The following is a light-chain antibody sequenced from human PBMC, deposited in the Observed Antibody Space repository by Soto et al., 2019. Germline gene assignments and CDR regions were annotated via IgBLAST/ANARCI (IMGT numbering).Light chain of an antibody. V-gene: IGLV2-14*01. CDR1: SSDVGGYNY. CDR3: SSYTSFSTPWV. J-gene: IGLJ3*02. Sequence: QSAPTQPASVSGSPGQSITISCTGTSSDVGGYNYVSWYQQHPGKAPKLVIYEVTNRPSGVSNRFSGSKSGNTASLTISGLQAEDEADYYCSSYTSFSTPWVFGGGTKVTVL. CDR2: EVT.